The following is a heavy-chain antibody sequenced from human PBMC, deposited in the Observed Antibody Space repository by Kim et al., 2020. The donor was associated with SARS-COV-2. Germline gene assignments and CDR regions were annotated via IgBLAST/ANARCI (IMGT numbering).Heavy chain of an antibody. V-gene: IGHV4-39*01. D-gene: IGHD3-10*01. CDR1: GGSVSINDFS. J-gene: IGHJ1*01. Sequence: SETLSLTCTVSGGSVSINDFSWGWIRQPPGKGLEWIASIHHSGRTYYSPSLRNRVTISMDMSKNQFSLKLNSVAAADTAVYYCARHAGAYFCDNCGSSLGYWGQGTLVAVSS. CDR3: ARHAGAYFCDNCGSSLGY. CDR2: IHHSGRT.